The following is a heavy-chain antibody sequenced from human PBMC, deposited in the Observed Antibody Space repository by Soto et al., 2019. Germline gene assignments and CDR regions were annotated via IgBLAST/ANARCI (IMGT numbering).Heavy chain of an antibody. CDR3: ARGGEVVNRDAFDS. V-gene: IGHV1-18*01. J-gene: IGHJ3*02. Sequence: QVQLVQSGAEVKKPGASVKVSCKASGYTFTSSGISWVRQAPGQGLEWMGCISAYNGNTNYALKLQGRVTMTTYTSTRTAYMELRSLRSDDTAVYYCARGGEVVNRDAFDSWGQGTMVTVSS. D-gene: IGHD3-22*01. CDR2: ISAYNGNT. CDR1: GYTFTSSG.